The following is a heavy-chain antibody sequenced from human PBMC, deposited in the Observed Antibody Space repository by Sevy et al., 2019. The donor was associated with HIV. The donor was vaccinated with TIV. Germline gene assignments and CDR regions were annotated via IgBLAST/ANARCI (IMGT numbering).Heavy chain of an antibody. V-gene: IGHV3-21*01. Sequence: GGSLRLSCAASGFTFSSYSMNWVRQAPGKGLEWVSSISSSSSYIYYADSVKGRFTISRDNAKNSLHLQMNILRAEDTAVYYCARDQSDSRGFDYWGQGTLVTVSS. CDR3: ARDQSDSRGFDY. CDR2: ISSSSSYI. D-gene: IGHD2-21*02. CDR1: GFTFSSYS. J-gene: IGHJ4*02.